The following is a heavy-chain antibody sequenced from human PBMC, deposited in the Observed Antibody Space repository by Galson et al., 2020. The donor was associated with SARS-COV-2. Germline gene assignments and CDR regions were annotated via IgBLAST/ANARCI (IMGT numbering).Heavy chain of an antibody. CDR1: GVSVSSNLYH. J-gene: IGHJ5*02. Sequence: SETLSLTCSVSGVSVSSNLYHWGWVRQTPGGGLEWIGSIYYNGITYHNPSLKSRITISLDTSRNQFSLQLRSVTAADTSVYFCARHSGVTPSAWGWFDPWGLGTLVTVSS. D-gene: IGHD2-21*02. V-gene: IGHV4-39*01. CDR2: IYYNGIT. CDR3: ARHSGVTPSAWGWFDP.